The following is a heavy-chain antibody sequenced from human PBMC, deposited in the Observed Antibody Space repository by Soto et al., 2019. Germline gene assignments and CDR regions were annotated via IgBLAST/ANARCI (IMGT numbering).Heavy chain of an antibody. CDR2: IYYSGST. V-gene: IGHV4-59*12. J-gene: IGHJ6*02. Sequence: PSETLSLTCTVSGGSISSYYWSWIRQPPGKGLEWIGYIYYSGSTNYNPSLKSRVTISVDKSKNQFSLKLSSVTAADTAVYYCAGWIQLQQYYYYGMDVWGQGTTVTGSS. CDR3: AGWIQLQQYYYYGMDV. D-gene: IGHD5-18*01. CDR1: GGSISSYY.